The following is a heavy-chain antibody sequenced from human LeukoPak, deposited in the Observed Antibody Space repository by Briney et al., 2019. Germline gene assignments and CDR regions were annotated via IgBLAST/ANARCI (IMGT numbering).Heavy chain of an antibody. CDR2: IIPIFGTA. J-gene: IGHJ3*02. V-gene: IGHV1-69*06. CDR1: GGTFSSYA. D-gene: IGHD1-7*01. CDR3: ARPVRYKWIYDAFDI. Sequence: GASVKVSCKASGGTFSSYAISWVRQAAGQGLEWMGGIIPIFGTANYAQKVQGKVTITAVTLISTAYMDLSSLRPDDTAVYYCARPVRYKWIYDAFDIWGQGTMVTVSS.